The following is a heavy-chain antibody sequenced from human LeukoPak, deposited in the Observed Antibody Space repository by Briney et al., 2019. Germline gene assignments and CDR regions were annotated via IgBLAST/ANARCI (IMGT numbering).Heavy chain of an antibody. CDR2: IYSGGST. J-gene: IGHJ4*02. CDR3: VRGDYGDYTLFDY. D-gene: IGHD4-17*01. CDR1: GFTVSSNY. Sequence: GGSLRLSCAASGFTVSSNYMSWVRQAPGKGLEWVSVIYSGGSTYYADSVKGRFTISRDNSKNTLYLQMNSMRAEDTAVYYCVRGDYGDYTLFDYWGQGTLVTVSS. V-gene: IGHV3-53*01.